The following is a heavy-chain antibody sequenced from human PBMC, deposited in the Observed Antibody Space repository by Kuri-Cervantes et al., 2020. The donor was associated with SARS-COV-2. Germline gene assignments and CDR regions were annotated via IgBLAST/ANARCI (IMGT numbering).Heavy chain of an antibody. CDR3: ARAPGDSTGYYFFY. Sequence: SVKVSCKASGGSFSNNAINWVRQAPGQGLEWIGGITPIFGTANYAQNLQGRVRTTADTSTSTSYMDLSGLRSDDTAIYYCARAPGDSTGYYFFYWGQGTLVTVSS. CDR2: ITPIFGTA. V-gene: IGHV1-69*06. J-gene: IGHJ4*02. D-gene: IGHD3-22*01. CDR1: GGSFSNNA.